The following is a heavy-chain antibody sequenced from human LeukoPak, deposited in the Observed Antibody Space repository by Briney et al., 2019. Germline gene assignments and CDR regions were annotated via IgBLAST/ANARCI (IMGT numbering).Heavy chain of an antibody. D-gene: IGHD4-17*01. V-gene: IGHV4-38-2*02. J-gene: IGHJ4*02. CDR1: GYSISSGYY. Sequence: SEALSLTCTVSGYSISSGYYWGWIRQPPGKGLEWIGSIYHSGSTYYNQSLKSRVTISVDTSKNQFSLKLSSVTAADTAVYYCARVPTVTFFDYWGQGTLVTVSS. CDR2: IYHSGST. CDR3: ARVPTVTFFDY.